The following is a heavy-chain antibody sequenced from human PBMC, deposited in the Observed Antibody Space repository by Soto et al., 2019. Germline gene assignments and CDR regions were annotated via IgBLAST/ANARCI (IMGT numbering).Heavy chain of an antibody. CDR1: GYSFAGYW. J-gene: IGHJ4*02. D-gene: IGHD3-22*01. Sequence: PGESLKISSKGSGYSFAGYWITWVRQKPGKGLEWMGRIDPSDSQTYYSPSFRGHVTISVTKSITTVFLQWSSLRASDTAMYYCARQIYDSDTGPNFQYYFDSWGQGTPVTVSS. CDR3: ARQIYDSDTGPNFQYYFDS. CDR2: IDPSDSQT. V-gene: IGHV5-10-1*01.